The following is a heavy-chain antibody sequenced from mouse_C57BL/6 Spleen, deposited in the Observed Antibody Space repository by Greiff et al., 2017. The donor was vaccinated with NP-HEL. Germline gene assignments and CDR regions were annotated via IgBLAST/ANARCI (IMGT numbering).Heavy chain of an antibody. D-gene: IGHD2-4*01. V-gene: IGHV3-6*01. Sequence: DVQLQESGPGLVKPSQSLSLTCSVTGYSITSGYYWNWIRQFPGNKLEWMGYISYDGSNNYNPSLKNRISITRDTSKNQFFLKLNSVTTEDTATYYCALYYDYDGGLDYWGQGTTLTVSS. CDR1: GYSITSGYY. J-gene: IGHJ2*01. CDR2: ISYDGSN. CDR3: ALYYDYDGGLDY.